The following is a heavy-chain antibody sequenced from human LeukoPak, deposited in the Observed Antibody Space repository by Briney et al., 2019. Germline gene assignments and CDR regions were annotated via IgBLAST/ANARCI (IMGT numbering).Heavy chain of an antibody. CDR2: INWNVGST. CDR3: ASRTWGISTFDI. Sequence: PGGSLRLSCAASGFIFDNYGMNWVRQAPGKGLEWVSGINWNVGSTAYADSVKGRFTIYRDNAKNSLFLQMNSLRAEDTALYYCASRTWGISTFDIWGQGTMVTVSS. V-gene: IGHV3-20*04. J-gene: IGHJ3*02. CDR1: GFIFDNYG. D-gene: IGHD7-27*01.